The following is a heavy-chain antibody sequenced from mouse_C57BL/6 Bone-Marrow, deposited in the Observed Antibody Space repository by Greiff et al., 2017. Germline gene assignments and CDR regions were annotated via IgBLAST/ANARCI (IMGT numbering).Heavy chain of an antibody. D-gene: IGHD1-1*01. V-gene: IGHV3-6*01. CDR1: GYSITSGYY. Sequence: VQLQQSGPGLVKPSQSLSLTCSVTGYSITSGYYWNWIRQFPGNKLEWMGYISYDGSNNYNPSLKNRISITRDTSKNQFFLKLNSVTTEDTATYYCARGYPWGFAYWGQGTLVTVSA. J-gene: IGHJ3*01. CDR2: ISYDGSN. CDR3: ARGYPWGFAY.